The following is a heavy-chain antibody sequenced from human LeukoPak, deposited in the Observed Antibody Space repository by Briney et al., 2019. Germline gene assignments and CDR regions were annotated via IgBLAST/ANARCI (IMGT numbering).Heavy chain of an antibody. J-gene: IGHJ4*02. CDR2: ISSSSSYI. CDR1: GFTFSSYS. Sequence: GGSLRLSCAASGFTFSSYSMNWVRQAPGKGLEWVSSISSSSSYIYYADSVKGRFTISRDNAKNSLYLQMNSLRAEDTAVYYCARGSSGWSYYFDYWGQGTLVTVSS. V-gene: IGHV3-21*01. D-gene: IGHD6-19*01. CDR3: ARGSSGWSYYFDY.